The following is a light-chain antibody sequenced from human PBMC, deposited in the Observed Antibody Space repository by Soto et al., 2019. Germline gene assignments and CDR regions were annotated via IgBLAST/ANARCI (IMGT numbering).Light chain of an antibody. CDR2: KAS. V-gene: IGKV1-5*03. CDR1: QSISSW. Sequence: DIQMTQSPSTLSASVGDRVTITCRASQSISSWLAWYQQKPGKAPKLLIYKASSLESGVPSRFSGSVSGTEVTLTISSLQPDDFATDYRQQYNSYSWTFGQGTKVEIK. CDR3: QQYNSYSWT. J-gene: IGKJ1*01.